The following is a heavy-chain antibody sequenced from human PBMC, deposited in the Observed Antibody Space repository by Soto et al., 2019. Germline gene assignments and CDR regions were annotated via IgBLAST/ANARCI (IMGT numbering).Heavy chain of an antibody. D-gene: IGHD2-8*01. CDR3: AREHSTGCSNGVCSFFYNHEMDV. Sequence: QVQLVQSGAEVKKPGASVRVSCKASGYSFTDYHIHWVRQAPGQGLEWLGRINPKSGGTSTAQKFQGWVTMTRDRSISTVYMELTRLRSDDTAVYFCAREHSTGCSNGVCSFFYNHEMDVWGQGTTVTVSS. V-gene: IGHV1-2*04. CDR1: GYSFTDYH. CDR2: INPKSGGT. J-gene: IGHJ6*02.